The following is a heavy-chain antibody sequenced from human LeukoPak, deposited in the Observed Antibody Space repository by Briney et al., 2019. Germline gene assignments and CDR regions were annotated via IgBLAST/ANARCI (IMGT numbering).Heavy chain of an antibody. Sequence: GSLRLSCAASGFTVSNSYMNWVRQAPGKGLEWVSVMYSGGSTYYSDSVKGRFTISRDNSKNTLYLQMNSLRAEDTAVYYCARGRSQQGIWSGYHHFDYWGQGTLVTVSS. CDR3: ARGRSQQGIWSGYHHFDY. J-gene: IGHJ4*02. CDR2: MYSGGST. D-gene: IGHD3-3*01. V-gene: IGHV3-53*01. CDR1: GFTVSNSY.